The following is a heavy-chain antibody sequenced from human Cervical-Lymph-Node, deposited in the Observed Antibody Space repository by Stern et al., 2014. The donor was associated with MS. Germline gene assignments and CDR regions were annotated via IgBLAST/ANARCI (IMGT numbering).Heavy chain of an antibody. J-gene: IGHJ6*02. CDR3: ARDSSPARDYYYGMDV. Sequence: QDQLVQSGAEVKKPGASVKVSCKASGYTFTGYGINWVRQAPGQGLEWMGWSSTYNGNTHYAQNLLGRVTMTTDTSTSTADMELRSLRSDDTAVYYCARDSSPARDYYYGMDVWGQGTTVTVSS. D-gene: IGHD2-2*01. CDR2: SSTYNGNT. V-gene: IGHV1-18*04. CDR1: GYTFTGYG.